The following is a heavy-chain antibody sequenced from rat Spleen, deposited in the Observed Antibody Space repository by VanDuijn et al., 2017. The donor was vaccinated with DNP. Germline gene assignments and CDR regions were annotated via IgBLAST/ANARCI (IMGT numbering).Heavy chain of an antibody. CDR1: GFTFSNYA. J-gene: IGHJ3*01. CDR2: ISTGGGNT. Sequence: LVESGGGLVQPGRSLKLSCAASGFTFSNYAMAWVRQAPTKGLEWVASISTGGGNTYYRDSVKGRFTVSRDNAKNTQYLQMDSLRSEDTATYYCATLTTEGIDLAYWGQGTLVTVSS. D-gene: IGHD1-11*01. CDR3: ATLTTEGIDLAY. V-gene: IGHV5S13*01.